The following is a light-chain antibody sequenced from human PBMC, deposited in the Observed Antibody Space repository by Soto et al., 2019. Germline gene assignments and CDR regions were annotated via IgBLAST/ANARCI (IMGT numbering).Light chain of an antibody. J-gene: IGKJ2*01. CDR3: QQYYNWPYT. CDR1: QSLSGN. V-gene: IGKV3-15*01. CDR2: GAS. Sequence: EIVMTQSPDTLSVSPGERATLSCRASQSLSGNLAWYQQKAGQSPGLLIYGASKRATGVPDRFSASGSGTEFTLTISSLQSEDFAVYYCQQYYNWPYTFGQGTKLEIK.